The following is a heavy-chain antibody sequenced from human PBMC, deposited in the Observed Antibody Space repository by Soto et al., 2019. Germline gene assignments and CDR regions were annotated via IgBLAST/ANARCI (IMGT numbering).Heavy chain of an antibody. Sequence: SETLSLTCAVYGGSFSGYYWSWIRQPPGKGLEWIGEINHSGSTNYNPSLKSRVTISVDTSKNQFSLKLSSVTAADTAVYYCARGLGRFLEWPTERFDYWGQGTLVTVSS. CDR3: ARGLGRFLEWPTERFDY. V-gene: IGHV4-34*01. CDR2: INHSGST. CDR1: GGSFSGYY. D-gene: IGHD3-3*01. J-gene: IGHJ4*02.